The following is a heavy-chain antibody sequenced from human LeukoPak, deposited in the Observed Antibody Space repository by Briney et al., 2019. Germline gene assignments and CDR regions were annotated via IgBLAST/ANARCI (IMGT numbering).Heavy chain of an antibody. J-gene: IGHJ4*02. CDR2: IRYDGTNK. CDR3: AKAGLWFGETGDY. V-gene: IGHV3-30*02. D-gene: IGHD3-10*01. CDR1: EFTFNNYG. Sequence: QAGGSLRLSCAASEFTFNNYGIHWVRQAPGKGLEWVAFIRYDGTNKYYADSVKGRFTISRDNSKNTLYLQMNSLRVEDTAMYYCAKAGLWFGETGDYWGQGTLVTVSS.